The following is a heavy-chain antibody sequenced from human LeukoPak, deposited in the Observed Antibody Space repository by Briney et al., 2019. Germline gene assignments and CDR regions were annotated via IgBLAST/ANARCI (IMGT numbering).Heavy chain of an antibody. V-gene: IGHV1-8*01. CDR3: ARGQYYYDSSGPWGGFDP. J-gene: IGHJ5*02. CDR1: GYTFTSYD. Sequence: ASVKVSCTASGYTFTSYDINWVRQATGQGLEWMGWMNPNSGNTGYAQKFQGRVTMTRNTSISTAYMELSSLRSEDTAVYYCARGQYYYDSSGPWGGFDPWGQGTLVTVSS. D-gene: IGHD3-22*01. CDR2: MNPNSGNT.